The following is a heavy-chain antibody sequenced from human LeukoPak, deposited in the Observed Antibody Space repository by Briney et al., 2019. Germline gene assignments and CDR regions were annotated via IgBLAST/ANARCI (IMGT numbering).Heavy chain of an antibody. J-gene: IGHJ5*02. Sequence: PSETLSLTCTVAGGSISSYYWSWIRQPPGKGLEWIGYIYYSGSTNYNPSLKSRVTISVDTSKNQFSLKLSSVTAADAAVCYCARHVYSSASLAWFDPWGQGTQVTVSS. V-gene: IGHV4-59*01. CDR1: GGSISSYY. CDR2: IYYSGST. D-gene: IGHD6-19*01. CDR3: ARHVYSSASLAWFDP.